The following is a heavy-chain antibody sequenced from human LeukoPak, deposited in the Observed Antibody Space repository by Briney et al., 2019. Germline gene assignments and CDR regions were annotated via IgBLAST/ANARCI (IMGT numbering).Heavy chain of an antibody. CDR3: ARDWSVTSCRRYGMDV. J-gene: IGHJ6*02. D-gene: IGHD2-2*01. CDR2: IRSSGSTI. Sequence: QTGGSLRLSCAASGFTFSSYSMNWVRQDQGKGLEWVSYIRSSGSTIYYADSVKGRFTISRDNAKKSLYLQMNSLRDEDTAVYYCARDWSVTSCRRYGMDVWGQGTTVTVSS. V-gene: IGHV3-48*02. CDR1: GFTFSSYS.